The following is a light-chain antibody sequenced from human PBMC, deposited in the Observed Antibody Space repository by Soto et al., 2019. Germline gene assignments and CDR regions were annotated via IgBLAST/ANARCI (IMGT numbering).Light chain of an antibody. V-gene: IGKV1-5*03. CDR2: KAS. CDR3: QQYESYSRT. CDR1: QGISRW. J-gene: IGKJ1*01. Sequence: IQLTPSPSTLSASVGDRVSITCRASQGISRWLAWYQHKPGKAPNLLIYKASVLESGVPSRFSGSGSGTEVTLTITSLQPDDFATYCCQQYESYSRTFGQGTKVEI.